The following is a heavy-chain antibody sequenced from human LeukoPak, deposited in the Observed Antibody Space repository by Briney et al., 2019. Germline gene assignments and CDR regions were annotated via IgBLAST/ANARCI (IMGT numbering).Heavy chain of an antibody. J-gene: IGHJ4*02. V-gene: IGHV4-39*07. CDR1: GGSISSSSYY. Sequence: SETLSLTCTVSGGSISSSSYYWGWIRQPPGKGLEWIGSIYYSGSTYYNPSLKSRVTISVDTSKNQFSLKLSSVTAADTAVYYCARFDVAVTTGYLDWGQGTLVTVSS. D-gene: IGHD4-17*01. CDR2: IYYSGST. CDR3: ARFDVAVTTGYLD.